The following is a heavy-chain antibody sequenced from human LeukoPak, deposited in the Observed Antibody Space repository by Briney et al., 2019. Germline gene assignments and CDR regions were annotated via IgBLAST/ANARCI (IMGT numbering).Heavy chain of an antibody. Sequence: SVKVSCEASGGTFSSYAISWVRQAPGQGLEWMGGIIPIFGTANYAQKFQGRVTITADESTSTAYMELSSLRSEDTAVYYCASKGDTTVTTWLDYWGQGTLVTVSS. V-gene: IGHV1-69*13. D-gene: IGHD4-17*01. CDR3: ASKGDTTVTTWLDY. CDR1: GGTFSSYA. J-gene: IGHJ4*02. CDR2: IIPIFGTA.